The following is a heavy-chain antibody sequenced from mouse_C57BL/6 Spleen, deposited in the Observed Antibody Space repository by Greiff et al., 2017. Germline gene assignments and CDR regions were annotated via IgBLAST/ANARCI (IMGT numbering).Heavy chain of an antibody. J-gene: IGHJ4*01. CDR1: GYTFTGYW. CDR3: ARGYDSYYLRYYAMDY. V-gene: IGHV1-9*01. CDR2: ILPGSGST. D-gene: IGHD2-3*01. Sequence: QVQLQQSGAELMKPGASVKLSCKATGYTFTGYWIEWVKQRPGHGLEWIGEILPGSGSTNYNEKFKGKATFAADTSSNTAYMQLSSLTTEDSAIYYCARGYDSYYLRYYAMDYWGQGTSVTVSS.